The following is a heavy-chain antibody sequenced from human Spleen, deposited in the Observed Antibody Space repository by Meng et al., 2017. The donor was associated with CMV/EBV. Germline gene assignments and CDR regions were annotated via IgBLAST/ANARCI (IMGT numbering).Heavy chain of an antibody. CDR3: ARRGSTTFDY. Sequence: GESLKISCKGSGYSFTSYWIGWVRQMPGKGLEWMGIIYPGDSDTRYSPSFQGQVIISADKSISTTFLPWTSLKASDSAMYFCARRGSTTFDYWGQGTLVTVSS. V-gene: IGHV5-51*01. CDR1: GYSFTSYW. CDR2: IYPGDSDT. D-gene: IGHD1-26*01. J-gene: IGHJ4*02.